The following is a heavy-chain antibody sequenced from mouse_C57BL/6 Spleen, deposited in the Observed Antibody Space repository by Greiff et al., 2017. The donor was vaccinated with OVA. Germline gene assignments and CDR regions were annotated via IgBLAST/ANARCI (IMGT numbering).Heavy chain of an antibody. J-gene: IGHJ2*01. CDR1: GYTFTSYW. V-gene: IGHV1-55*01. CDR3: AREDYYGSRLLDY. Sequence: QVQLKQPGAELVKPGASVKMSCKASGYTFTSYWITWVKQRPGQGLEWIGDIYPGSGSTNYNEKFKSKATLTVDTSSSTAYMQLSSLTSEDSAVYYCAREDYYGSRLLDYWGQGTTLTVSS. D-gene: IGHD1-1*01. CDR2: IYPGSGST.